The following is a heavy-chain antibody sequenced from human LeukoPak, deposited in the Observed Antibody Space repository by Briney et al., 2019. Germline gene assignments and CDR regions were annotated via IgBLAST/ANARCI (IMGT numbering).Heavy chain of an antibody. CDR2: IKQDGSEK. CDR3: AFLYSSGWYY. Sequence: GGSLRLSCAASGLTFSSYWMSWVRQAPGKGLEWVANIKQDGSEKYYVDSVKGRFTISRDNAKNSLHLQMNSLRAEDTAVYYCAFLYSSGWYYWGQGTLVTVSS. D-gene: IGHD6-19*01. CDR1: GLTFSSYW. J-gene: IGHJ4*02. V-gene: IGHV3-7*01.